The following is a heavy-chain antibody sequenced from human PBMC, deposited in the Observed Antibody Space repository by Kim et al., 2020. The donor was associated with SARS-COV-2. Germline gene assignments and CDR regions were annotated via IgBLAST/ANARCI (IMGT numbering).Heavy chain of an antibody. V-gene: IGHV4-38-2*02. CDR2: IFETGAT. Sequence: SETLSLTCTVSGHPITSAYFWGWIRQSPGKVLEWIGSIFETGATYYNPSLKSRVTLSIDTSKDQFFLRLNSVTAADTALYYCTSKYYYDSGGYYYADWWGQGTLVTVSS. CDR3: TSKYYYDSGGYYYADW. J-gene: IGHJ4*02. CDR1: GHPITSAYF. D-gene: IGHD3-22*01.